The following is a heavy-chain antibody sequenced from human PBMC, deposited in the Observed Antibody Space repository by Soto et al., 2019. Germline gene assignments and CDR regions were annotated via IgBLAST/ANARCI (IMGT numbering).Heavy chain of an antibody. CDR1: GDSITSNSYF. D-gene: IGHD3-10*01. CDR2: IYYSGTT. J-gene: IGHJ6*02. V-gene: IGHV4-39*07. CDR3: ARSGSSDYYGMDV. Sequence: SDTLSLTCTVSGDSITSNSYFWAWIRQPPGKGLEWIGSIYYSGTTYYNPSLKSRVTISVDTSKNQFSLKLSSVTAADTAVYYCARSGSSDYYGMDVWGQGTTVT.